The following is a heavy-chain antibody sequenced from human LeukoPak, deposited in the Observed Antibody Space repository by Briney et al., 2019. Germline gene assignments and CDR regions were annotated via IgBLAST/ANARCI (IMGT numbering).Heavy chain of an antibody. CDR2: IYTTGNT. D-gene: IGHD5/OR15-5a*01. CDR1: GDSISSGVFY. J-gene: IGHJ6*03. V-gene: IGHV4-61*02. CDR3: ARGSFYRNSYYYYIHV. Sequence: PSETLSLTCSLSGDSISSGVFYWSWIRQPAGKGLEWIGRIYTTGNTNYNPSLKSRVTMSIDTSENQFSLKLTSVTAADTAVYYCARGSFYRNSYYYYIHVGGTGTTVTVSS.